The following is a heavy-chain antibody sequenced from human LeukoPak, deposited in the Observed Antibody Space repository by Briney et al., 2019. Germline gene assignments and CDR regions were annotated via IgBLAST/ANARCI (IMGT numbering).Heavy chain of an antibody. V-gene: IGHV3-7*01. Sequence: GGSLRLSCAASGFTISSYWMSWVRQAPGKGLEWVANIKQDGSEKYYVDSVKGRFTISRDNAKNSLYLQMNSLRAEDTAVYYCARDPYDILTGYSYYFDYWGQGTLVTVSS. CDR3: ARDPYDILTGYSYYFDY. CDR1: GFTISSYW. J-gene: IGHJ4*02. D-gene: IGHD3-9*01. CDR2: IKQDGSEK.